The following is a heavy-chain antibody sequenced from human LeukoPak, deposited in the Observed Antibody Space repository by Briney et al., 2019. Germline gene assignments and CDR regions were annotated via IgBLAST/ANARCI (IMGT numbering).Heavy chain of an antibody. CDR3: ARVTIFGVVPFDI. D-gene: IGHD3-3*01. Sequence: PSETLSLTCTVSGGSISSGSYYWSWIRQPAGKGLEWIGEINHSGSTNYNPSLKSRVTISVDTSKNQFSLKLSSVTAADTAVYYCARVTIFGVVPFDIWGQGTMVTVSS. V-gene: IGHV4-61*10. CDR1: GGSISSGSYY. J-gene: IGHJ3*02. CDR2: INHSGST.